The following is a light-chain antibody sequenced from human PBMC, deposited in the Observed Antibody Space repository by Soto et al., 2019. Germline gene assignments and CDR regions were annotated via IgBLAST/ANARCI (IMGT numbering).Light chain of an antibody. CDR1: QSISIY. J-gene: IGKJ1*01. V-gene: IGKV1-39*01. CDR3: QQSYSSRWT. CDR2: AAS. Sequence: NQMTQSPSSLSASVGGRVTITCRASQSISIYLNWYQQKPGKVPNLLIYAASSLQSGVPSRSSGSGSGTEFTLTISNLQLEDFATYYCQQSYSSRWTFGQGTKVDI.